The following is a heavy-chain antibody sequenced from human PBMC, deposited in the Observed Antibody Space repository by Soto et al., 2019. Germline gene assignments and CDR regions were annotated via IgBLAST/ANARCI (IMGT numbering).Heavy chain of an antibody. CDR3: AKGKGPYYYYMDV. V-gene: IGHV3-23*01. J-gene: IGHJ6*03. CDR1: GFTFNTYA. CDR2: ISGSGGST. Sequence: PGGSLRLSCAASGFTFNTYAMNWVRQAPGKGLEWASVISGSGGSTYYGDSVKGRFTISRDNSQNTLYLQMNNLRAEDTAVYYCAKGKGPYYYYMDVWGKGTTVTVSS.